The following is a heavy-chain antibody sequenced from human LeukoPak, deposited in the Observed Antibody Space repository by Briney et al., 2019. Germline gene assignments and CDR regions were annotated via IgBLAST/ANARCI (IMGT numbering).Heavy chain of an antibody. J-gene: IGHJ4*02. CDR1: GYTFTGYY. CDR3: ATLEGGSGSYYSDY. CDR2: INPNSGGT. Sequence: ASVKVSCKASGYTFTGYYMHWVRQAPGQGLEWMGWINPNSGGTNYAQNFQGRVTMTRNTSISTAYMELSRLRSDDTAVDYCATLEGGSGSYYSDYWGQGTLVTVSS. D-gene: IGHD1-26*01. V-gene: IGHV1-2*02.